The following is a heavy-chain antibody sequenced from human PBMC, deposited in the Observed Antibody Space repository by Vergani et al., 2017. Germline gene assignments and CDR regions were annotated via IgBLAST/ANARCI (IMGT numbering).Heavy chain of an antibody. V-gene: IGHV3-30*02. D-gene: IGHD3-3*01. Sequence: QVQLVESGGGVVQPGGSLRLSCAASGFSFKNFGMHWVRQAPGKGLEWVAFIRYDGSNYYQADSVKGRFTISRDNSRNTIYLQMNGLRAEDTAMYYCEKDRVVLRESAEYFRIWGQGTLVTVSS. CDR3: EKDRVVLRESAEYFRI. CDR2: IRYDGSNY. CDR1: GFSFKNFG. J-gene: IGHJ1*01.